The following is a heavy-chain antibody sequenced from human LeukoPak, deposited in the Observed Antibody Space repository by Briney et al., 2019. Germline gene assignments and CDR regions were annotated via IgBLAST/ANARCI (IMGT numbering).Heavy chain of an antibody. CDR1: GGSISPYY. CDR3: ARDGNPWNLDV. CDR2: IYYSGRT. J-gene: IGHJ2*01. V-gene: IGHV4-59*01. Sequence: SKTLSLTCTVSGGSISPYYWTWIRQSPGKALEWIGYIYYSGRTSYNPSLKSRVTMSVDTSKNQFSLQLSPVTAADTAVYYCARDGNPWNLDVWGRGTLVTVSS. D-gene: IGHD1-14*01.